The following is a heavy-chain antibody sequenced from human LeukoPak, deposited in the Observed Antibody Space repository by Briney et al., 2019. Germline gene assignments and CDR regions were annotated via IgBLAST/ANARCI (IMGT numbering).Heavy chain of an antibody. V-gene: IGHV4-39*01. D-gene: IGHD2-8*02. CDR2: IYYSGST. Sequence: ASETLSLTCTVSGGSISSSSYYWGWIRQPPGKGLEWIGSIYYSGSTYYNPSLKSRVTISVDTSKNQFSLKLSSVTAADTAVYYCARVFPHWSPFDYWGQGTLVTVSS. J-gene: IGHJ4*02. CDR1: GGSISSSSYY. CDR3: ARVFPHWSPFDY.